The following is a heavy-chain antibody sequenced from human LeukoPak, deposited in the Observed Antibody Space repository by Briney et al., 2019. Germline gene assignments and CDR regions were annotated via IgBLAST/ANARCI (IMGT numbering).Heavy chain of an antibody. CDR2: IYTSGST. V-gene: IGHV4-4*07. D-gene: IGHD6-19*01. CDR1: GGSISSYY. J-gene: IGHJ4*02. CDR3: ARLGQQWLAPDY. Sequence: SETLSLTCTVSGGSISSYYWSWIRQPAGKGLEWIGRIYTSGSTYYNPSLKSRVTISVDRSKNQFSLKLSSVTAADTAVYYCARLGQQWLAPDYWGQGTLVTVSS.